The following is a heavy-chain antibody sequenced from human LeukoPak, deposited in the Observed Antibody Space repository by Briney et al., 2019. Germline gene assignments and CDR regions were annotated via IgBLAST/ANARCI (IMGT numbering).Heavy chain of an antibody. V-gene: IGHV3-48*01. CDR1: GFRFTSYS. CDR3: AKDGGSDPDSFDI. D-gene: IGHD2-15*01. Sequence: GGSLRLSCAASGFRFTSYSMNWVRRAPGKGLEWVAFISRSSSTKYYADSVKGRFTISRDNTKNSLYLQMNSLRAEDTAVYYCAKDGGSDPDSFDIWGQGTMVTVSS. CDR2: ISRSSSTK. J-gene: IGHJ3*02.